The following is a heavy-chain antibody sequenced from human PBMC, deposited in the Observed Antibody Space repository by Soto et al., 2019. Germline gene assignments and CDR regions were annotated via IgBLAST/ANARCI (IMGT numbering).Heavy chain of an antibody. D-gene: IGHD1-26*01. V-gene: IGHV3-74*01. CDR2: INSDGSST. Sequence: EVQLVESGGGLVQPGGSLRLSCAASGVTFSSYWMHWVRQAPGKGLVWVSRINSDGSSTSYADFVKGRLTISRDNAKNTLYLQINSLTAEDTAIYYCARDFGEVGATAVYDIWGQGTMVIVSS. CDR3: ARDFGEVGATAVYDI. CDR1: GVTFSSYW. J-gene: IGHJ3*02.